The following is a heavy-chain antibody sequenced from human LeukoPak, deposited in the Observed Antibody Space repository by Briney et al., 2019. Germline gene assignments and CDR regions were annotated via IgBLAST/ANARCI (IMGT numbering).Heavy chain of an antibody. Sequence: ASVKVSCKASGGTFISYAISWVRQAPGQGLEWMGGIIPIFGTANYAQKFQGRATITADESTSTAYMELSSLRSEDTAVYYCARDRPTDQWELLNRYSPHYGMDVWGQGTTVTVSS. D-gene: IGHD1-26*01. CDR2: IIPIFGTA. CDR1: GGTFISYA. CDR3: ARDRPTDQWELLNRYSPHYGMDV. J-gene: IGHJ6*02. V-gene: IGHV1-69*13.